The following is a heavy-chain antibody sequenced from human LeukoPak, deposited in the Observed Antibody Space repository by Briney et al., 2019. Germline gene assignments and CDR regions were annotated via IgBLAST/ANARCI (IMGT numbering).Heavy chain of an antibody. V-gene: IGHV4-39*01. CDR1: GGSISSSSYY. J-gene: IGHJ5*02. D-gene: IGHD2-2*01. CDR2: MYYNGNI. Sequence: SETLSLTCTVSGGSISSSSYYWRWVRQPPGKGVEWIGRMYYNGNIYYAPSLRSRVTIPVDTSKTQSSLKLSSVTAADTAVYYCARRLYCSSTSCYGWFDPWGQGTLVTVSS. CDR3: ARRLYCSSTSCYGWFDP.